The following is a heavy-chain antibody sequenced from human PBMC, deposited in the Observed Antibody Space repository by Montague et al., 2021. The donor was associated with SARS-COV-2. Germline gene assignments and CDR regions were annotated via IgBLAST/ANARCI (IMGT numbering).Heavy chain of an antibody. V-gene: IGHV4-59*11. D-gene: IGHD2-2*01. Sequence: SEPLSLTCTVSGAFITSHYWRWIRQPPGKGLEWIGNVFSGGNSKYKPSLKSRVTLSVDTSKNQFSLKLTSVTTADTALYYCVRDLYCRSTACIGNAFDVWGQGTMVSVFS. J-gene: IGHJ3*01. CDR1: GAFITSHY. CDR2: VFSGGNS. CDR3: VRDLYCRSTACIGNAFDV.